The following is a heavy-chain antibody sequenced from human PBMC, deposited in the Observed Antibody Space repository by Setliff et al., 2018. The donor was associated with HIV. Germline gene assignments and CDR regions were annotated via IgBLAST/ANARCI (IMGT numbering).Heavy chain of an antibody. CDR2: LYHSGST. Sequence: SETLSLTCAVSGYSISSDYYWGWIRQPPGKGLEWIGSLYHSGSTYYDPSLKSRVTISVDTSNNQVSLKLNSVTAADTAVYYCARAPITIFGVIIIPVYFDYWGQGTLVTV. CDR1: GYSISSDYY. V-gene: IGHV4-38-2*01. CDR3: ARAPITIFGVIIIPVYFDY. D-gene: IGHD3-3*01. J-gene: IGHJ4*02.